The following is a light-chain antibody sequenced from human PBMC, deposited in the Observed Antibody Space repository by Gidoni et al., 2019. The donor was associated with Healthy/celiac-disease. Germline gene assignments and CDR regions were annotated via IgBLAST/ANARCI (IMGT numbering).Light chain of an antibody. CDR3: QQYGSSPHT. CDR1: QSVSSSY. J-gene: IGKJ2*01. CDR2: GAS. V-gene: IGKV3-20*01. Sequence: EIVLTQSPGTLSLSPGERATLSCRASQSVSSSYLAWYQQKPGQAPRLLIYGASSRATGIPDRFSGSWSGTDFTLTISRLEPEDFAVYYCQQYGSSPHTFGQXTKVEIK.